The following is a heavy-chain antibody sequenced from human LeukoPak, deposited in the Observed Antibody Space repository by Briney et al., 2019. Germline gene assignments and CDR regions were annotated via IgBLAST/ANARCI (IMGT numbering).Heavy chain of an antibody. V-gene: IGHV3-21*01. CDR3: ARDAPGGSGASDY. Sequence: GGSLRLSCVASGFTFSSSTMNWVRQAPGRVLEWISSILSGDTYIYNEDAMKGRFTISRDNAKNSLYLQMNSMTADDTAVYYCARDAPGGSGASDYWGQGTLVTVSS. CDR1: GFTFSSST. D-gene: IGHD3-10*01. J-gene: IGHJ4*02. CDR2: ILSGDTYI.